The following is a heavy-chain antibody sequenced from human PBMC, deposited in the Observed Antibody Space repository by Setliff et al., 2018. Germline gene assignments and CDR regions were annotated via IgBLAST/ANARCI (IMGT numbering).Heavy chain of an antibody. J-gene: IGHJ4*02. V-gene: IGHV5-51*01. D-gene: IGHD3-16*01. CDR1: GFRFTSHW. Sequence: GESLKISCQGSGFRFTSHWIGWVRQMPGKGLEWMGLIWPGDSDTKYSPSFQGRVTISADKAISTAYLQWSSLKASDTAIYYCAIIDDAIMDLDYWGQGTLVTVSS. CDR3: AIIDDAIMDLDY. CDR2: IWPGDSDT.